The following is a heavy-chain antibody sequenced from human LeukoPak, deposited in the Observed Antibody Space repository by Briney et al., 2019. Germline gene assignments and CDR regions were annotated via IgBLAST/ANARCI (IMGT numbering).Heavy chain of an antibody. Sequence: ASVKVSCKASGGTFSSYAISWVRQAPGQGLEWMGGIISIFGTANYAQKFQGRVTITTDESTSTAYMELSSLRSEDTAVYYCARCRGYGSGSYLYYMDVWGKGATVTVSS. V-gene: IGHV1-69*05. D-gene: IGHD3-10*01. CDR2: IISIFGTA. CDR1: GGTFSSYA. CDR3: ARCRGYGSGSYLYYMDV. J-gene: IGHJ6*03.